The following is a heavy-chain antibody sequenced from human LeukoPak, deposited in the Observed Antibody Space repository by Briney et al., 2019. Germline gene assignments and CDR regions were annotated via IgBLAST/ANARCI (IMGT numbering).Heavy chain of an antibody. J-gene: IGHJ6*03. V-gene: IGHV1-69*05. CDR1: GGTFSSYA. CDR2: IIPIFGKA. D-gene: IGHD6-6*01. CDR3: ARVKVVAARYYYMDV. Sequence: SVKVSCKASGGTFSSYAISWVRQAPGQGLEWKGGIIPIFGKANYAQKFQGRVTITTDESTSTAYMELSSLRSEDTAVYYCARVKVVAARYYYMDVWGKGTTVTVSS.